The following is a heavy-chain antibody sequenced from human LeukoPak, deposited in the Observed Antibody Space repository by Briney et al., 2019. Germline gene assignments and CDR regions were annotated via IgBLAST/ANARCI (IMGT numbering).Heavy chain of an antibody. Sequence: ASVKVSCKASGYTFTAYYMHWVRQAPGQGLEWVAWINPNSGSTNYARKFQGRVTLTRDTSISTAYMELSRLTYDDSAVYYCVVFPVAGIPNPLDYWGQGTLVTVSS. CDR3: VVFPVAGIPNPLDY. CDR1: GYTFTAYY. D-gene: IGHD6-19*01. CDR2: INPNSGST. V-gene: IGHV1-2*02. J-gene: IGHJ4*02.